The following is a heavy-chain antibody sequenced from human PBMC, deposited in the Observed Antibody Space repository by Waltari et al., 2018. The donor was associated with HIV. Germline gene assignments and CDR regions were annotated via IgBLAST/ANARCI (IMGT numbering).Heavy chain of an antibody. J-gene: IGHJ4*02. V-gene: IGHV3-30*18. D-gene: IGHD1-26*01. CDR2: VSYDGNNI. CDR1: GFSFTTFG. CDR3: VKEGWELLQFDYYFDC. Sequence: HVQLVESGGGVVQPGRSLRLSCAAYGFSFTTFGMHWVRQAPGKGLEWVASVSYDGNNIYYADSVKGRFTISRDDSKSTLYLQMNSLRVEDTAVYYCVKEGWELLQFDYYFDCWGQGTLVSVSS.